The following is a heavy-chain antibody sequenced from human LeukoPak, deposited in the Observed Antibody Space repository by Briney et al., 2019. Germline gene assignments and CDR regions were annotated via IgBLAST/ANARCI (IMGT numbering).Heavy chain of an antibody. D-gene: IGHD6-19*01. CDR2: IRYDGSNK. CDR3: AKDRLEHSSGWYNVFDY. J-gene: IGHJ4*02. Sequence: GSLRLSCAASGFTFSSYGMHWVRQAPGKGLEWVAFIRYDGSNKYYADSVKGRFTISRDNSKNTLYLQMNSLRAEDTAVYYCAKDRLEHSSGWYNVFDYWGQGTLVTVSS. V-gene: IGHV3-30*02. CDR1: GFTFSSYG.